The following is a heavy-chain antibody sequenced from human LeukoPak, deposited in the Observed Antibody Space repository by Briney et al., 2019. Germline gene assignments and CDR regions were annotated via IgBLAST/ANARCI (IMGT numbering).Heavy chain of an antibody. D-gene: IGHD3-22*01. Sequence: GGSLRLSCVASGFTFSHYTMHWVRQAPGKGLEWVALILYDGSNKYYADSVKGRFTISRDNAKNSLYLQMNSLRAEDTAVYYCARDRGLYDSSGYYYLDYWGQGTLVAVSS. J-gene: IGHJ4*02. CDR1: GFTFSHYT. V-gene: IGHV3-30-3*01. CDR2: ILYDGSNK. CDR3: ARDRGLYDSSGYYYLDY.